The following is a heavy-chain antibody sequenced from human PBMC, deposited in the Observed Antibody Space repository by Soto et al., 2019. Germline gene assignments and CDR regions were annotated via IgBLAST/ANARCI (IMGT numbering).Heavy chain of an antibody. V-gene: IGHV3-21*01. J-gene: IGHJ4*02. CDR2: ISGSGNYT. CDR3: AREGINNYNEYYFDS. Sequence: RRLSCAASGFTFSSYSMNWVRQAPGKGLEWVSSISGSGNYTHYADFLRGRFTISRDNAKTSLYLQMNSLRAEDTAVYYCAREGINNYNEYYFDSWGQGTVGTVSS. CDR1: GFTFSSYS. D-gene: IGHD4-4*01.